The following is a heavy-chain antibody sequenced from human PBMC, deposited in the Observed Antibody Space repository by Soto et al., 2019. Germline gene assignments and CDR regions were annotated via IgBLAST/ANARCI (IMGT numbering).Heavy chain of an antibody. J-gene: IGHJ4*02. CDR1: GFTFTNYA. V-gene: IGHV3-21*01. CDR2: ISSSSSYI. D-gene: IGHD6-25*01. CDR3: ARGGSSVDY. Sequence: GGSLRLSCTTSGFTFTNYALNWVRQAPGKGLEWVSSISSSSSYIYYADSVKGRFTISRDNAKNSLYLQMNSLRAEDTAVYYCARGGSSVDYWGQGTLVTVSS.